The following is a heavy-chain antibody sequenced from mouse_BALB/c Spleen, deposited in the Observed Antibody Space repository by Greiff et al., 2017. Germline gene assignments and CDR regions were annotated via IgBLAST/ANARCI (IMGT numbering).Heavy chain of an antibody. CDR3: TRLDWFAY. CDR1: GYTFTDYE. CDR2: IDPETGGT. Sequence: LVESGAELVRPGASVTLSCKASGYTFTDYEMHWVKQTPVHGLEWIGAIDPETGGTAYNQKFKGKATLTADKSSSTAYMELRSLTSEDSAVYYCTRLDWFAYWGQGTLVTVSA. V-gene: IGHV1-15*01. J-gene: IGHJ3*01.